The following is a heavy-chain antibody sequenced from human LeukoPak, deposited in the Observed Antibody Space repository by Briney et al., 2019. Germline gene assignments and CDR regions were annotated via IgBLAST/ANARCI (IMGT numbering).Heavy chain of an antibody. J-gene: IGHJ3*02. Sequence: ASVKVSCKASGYTFTSYGVSWVRQAPGQGLECMVWVSSYNGNTNYAQKPRSTVTMTTDTSPSTAYMELRSVRSDDTAVYYCAREVYSGSYYWDAFDIWGQGTMVSVSS. CDR3: AREVYSGSYYWDAFDI. D-gene: IGHD1-26*01. CDR2: VSSYNGNT. V-gene: IGHV1-18*01. CDR1: GYTFTSYG.